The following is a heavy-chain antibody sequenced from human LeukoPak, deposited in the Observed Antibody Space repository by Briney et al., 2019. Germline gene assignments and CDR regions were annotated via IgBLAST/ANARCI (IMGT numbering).Heavy chain of an antibody. CDR1: GFTFNSFW. V-gene: IGHV3-7*01. D-gene: IGHD2-15*01. CDR3: ARGLGSSSGLYFDP. J-gene: IGHJ5*02. Sequence: GGSLRLSCAASGFTFNSFWMTWLRQAPGKGLQWVANIREDGITKYYADSVKGRFTISRDNTKKSLYLQMNSLRAEDSAFYYCARGLGSSSGLYFDPWGQGALVTVSS. CDR2: IREDGITK.